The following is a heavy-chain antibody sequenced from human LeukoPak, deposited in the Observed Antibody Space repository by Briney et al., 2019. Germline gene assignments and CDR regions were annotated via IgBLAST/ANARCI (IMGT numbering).Heavy chain of an antibody. D-gene: IGHD6-13*01. CDR2: IYTSGST. CDR3: ARVRSQLVLSYYYYYMDV. J-gene: IGHJ6*03. Sequence: SETLSRTCTVSGGSISSGSYYWSWIRQPAGKGLEWIGRIYTSGSTNYNPSLKSRVTISVDTSKNQFSLKLSSVTAADTAVYYCARVRSQLVLSYYYYYMDVWGKGTTVTVSS. V-gene: IGHV4-61*02. CDR1: GGSISSGSYY.